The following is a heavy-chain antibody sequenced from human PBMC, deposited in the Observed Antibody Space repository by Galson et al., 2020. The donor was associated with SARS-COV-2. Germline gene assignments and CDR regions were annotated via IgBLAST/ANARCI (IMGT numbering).Heavy chain of an antibody. CDR2: ITTSSTYI. CDR3: ARTGTPHYYYSYYMDV. D-gene: IGHD6-13*01. J-gene: IGHJ6*03. Sequence: GESLKISCAASGFTFSSYTMNWVRQVPGKGLEWVASITTSSTYISYADSVTGRFTISRDNAKNSLYLQMNSLRAGDTAVYFCARTGTPHYYYSYYMDVWGKGTTVTVSS. V-gene: IGHV3-21*01. CDR1: GFTFSSYT.